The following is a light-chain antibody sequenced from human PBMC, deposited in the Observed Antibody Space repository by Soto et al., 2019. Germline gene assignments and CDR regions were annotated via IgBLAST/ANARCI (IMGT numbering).Light chain of an antibody. CDR2: DTS. CDR1: QSVSNH. Sequence: DMVMTQSQAILSVSPGERATLSCRASQSVSNHLAWYQHKPGQTPRLLIYDTSTRATGVPTRFSGSRSGAEFTLTINSLQSEDFAVYYCQPYNNWPLTFGGGTKVDIK. CDR3: QPYNNWPLT. V-gene: IGKV3-15*01. J-gene: IGKJ4*01.